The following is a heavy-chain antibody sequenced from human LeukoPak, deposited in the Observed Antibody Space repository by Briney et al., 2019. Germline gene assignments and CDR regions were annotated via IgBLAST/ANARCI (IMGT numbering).Heavy chain of an antibody. CDR1: GFTFSSYA. V-gene: IGHV3-23*01. J-gene: IGHJ4*02. D-gene: IGHD5-12*01. CDR3: AKDQLSGCSGLYFDY. CDR2: VSGSGGST. Sequence: GGSLRLSCAASGFTFSSYAMSWVRQAPGKGLEWVSGVSGSGGSTYYADSVKGRFTISRDNSENTLYLQMNSLRAEDTAVYYCAKDQLSGCSGLYFDYWGQGTLVTVSS.